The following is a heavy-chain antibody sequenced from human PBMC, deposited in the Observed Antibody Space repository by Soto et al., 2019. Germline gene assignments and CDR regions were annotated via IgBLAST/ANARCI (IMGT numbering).Heavy chain of an antibody. CDR1: GGSISSSSYY. D-gene: IGHD3-16*02. V-gene: IGHV4-39*01. CDR2: IYFSGST. J-gene: IGHJ4*02. CDR3: SIQLWRYNYFDY. Sequence: SETLSLTCTVSGGSISSSSYYWGWIRQPPGKGLEWIGSIYFSGSTYYNPSLKSRVTISVDTSKNQFSLKLSSVTAADTAVYYCSIQLWRYNYFDYWGQGTLVTVSS.